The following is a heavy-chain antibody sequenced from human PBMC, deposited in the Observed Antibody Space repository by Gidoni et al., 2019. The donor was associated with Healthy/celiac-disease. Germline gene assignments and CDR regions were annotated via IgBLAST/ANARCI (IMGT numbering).Heavy chain of an antibody. CDR3: VKTRDSSGYLDAFDI. J-gene: IGHJ3*02. CDR1: GFPLRRYA. Sequence: EVQLVESGGGLVQPGGSLRLSCSASGFPLRRYAMHWVRQAPGKGLEDVSAISSNGGSKYYADCVKGRFTISRDNSKNTLYLQMSSLRAEDTAVYDCVKTRDSSGYLDAFDIWGQGTMVTVSS. CDR2: ISSNGGSK. V-gene: IGHV3-64D*06. D-gene: IGHD3-22*01.